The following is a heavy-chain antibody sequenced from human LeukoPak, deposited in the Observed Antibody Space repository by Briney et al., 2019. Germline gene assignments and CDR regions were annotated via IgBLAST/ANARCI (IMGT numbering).Heavy chain of an antibody. CDR2: INHSGST. V-gene: IGHV4-34*01. D-gene: IGHD5-24*01. Sequence: SETLSLTCTVSGGSISSYYWSWIRQPPGKGLEWIGEINHSGSTNYNPSLKSRVTISVDTSKNQFSLKLSSVTAADTAVYYCARRWLHLDDWGQGTLVTVSS. CDR3: ARRWLHLDD. CDR1: GGSISSYY. J-gene: IGHJ4*02.